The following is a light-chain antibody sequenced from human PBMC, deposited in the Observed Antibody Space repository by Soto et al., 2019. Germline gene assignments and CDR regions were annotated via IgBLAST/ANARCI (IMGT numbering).Light chain of an antibody. CDR3: QQYSTYPWT. V-gene: IGKV1-5*03. CDR1: QTISTL. CDR2: KAS. Sequence: DIQMTQSPSTLSASVGDRVTITCRASQTISTLLAWYQQRPGKAPNLLIYKASRLESGVPSRFSGSGSGTEFPLTISSLQPDDFATYCCQQYSTYPWTFGQGTKVEVK. J-gene: IGKJ1*01.